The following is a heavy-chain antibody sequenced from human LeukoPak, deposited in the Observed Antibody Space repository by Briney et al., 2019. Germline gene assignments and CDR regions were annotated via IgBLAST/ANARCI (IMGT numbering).Heavy chain of an antibody. Sequence: ASVKVSCKASGYTFTSYYIHWVRQAPGQGLEWMGIINPGGGSTSYAQKFQDRVTMTRDTSTSTVYMELSSLRSEDTAVYYCAKDLRWDHPGFDPWGQGNLVIVSS. V-gene: IGHV1-46*01. CDR2: INPGGGST. CDR3: AKDLRWDHPGFDP. J-gene: IGHJ5*02. D-gene: IGHD4-23*01. CDR1: GYTFTSYY.